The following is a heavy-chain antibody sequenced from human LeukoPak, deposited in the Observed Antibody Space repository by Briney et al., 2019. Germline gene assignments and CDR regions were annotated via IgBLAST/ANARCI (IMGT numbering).Heavy chain of an antibody. Sequence: SQTLSLTCTVSGGSISSGSYYWSWIRQPAGKGLEWIGRIYTSGSTNYNPSLKSRVTISVDTSKNQFSLKLSSVTTADTAVYYCASTYCGGGSCSIDYWGQGTLVTVSS. CDR3: ASTYCGGGSCSIDY. D-gene: IGHD2-15*01. CDR2: IYTSGST. J-gene: IGHJ4*02. CDR1: GGSISSGSYY. V-gene: IGHV4-61*02.